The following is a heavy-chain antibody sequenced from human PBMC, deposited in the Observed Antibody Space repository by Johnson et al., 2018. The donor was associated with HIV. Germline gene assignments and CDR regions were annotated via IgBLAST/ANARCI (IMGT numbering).Heavy chain of an antibody. V-gene: IGHV3-13*01. D-gene: IGHD5-18*01. J-gene: IGHJ3*02. CDR2: ICTAGDT. CDR3: ARAYVVDTAMVTIAVAGSAFDI. Sequence: VQLVESGGGLVQPGGSLRLSCAASGFTFSSYAMHWVRKATEKGLEWVSAICTAGDTYYPGSVKGRFTISRENAKNSLYLQMNSLRAEDTAVYYCARAYVVDTAMVTIAVAGSAFDICGQGTMVTVSS. CDR1: GFTFSSYA.